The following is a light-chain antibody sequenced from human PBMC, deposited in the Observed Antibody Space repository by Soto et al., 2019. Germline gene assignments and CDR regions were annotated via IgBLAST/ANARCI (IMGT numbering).Light chain of an antibody. CDR2: AAS. V-gene: IGKV1-27*01. CDR1: QDISNY. CDR3: QNLDSAAFT. Sequence: DLQMTQSPPSLSASVGDRVTITCRASQDISNYLAWYQQRPGKVPRLLIYAASTLQSGVPSRFSGSGSGTDFTLTISSLLPEDAATYYCQNLDSAAFTFGPGTKVDIK. J-gene: IGKJ3*01.